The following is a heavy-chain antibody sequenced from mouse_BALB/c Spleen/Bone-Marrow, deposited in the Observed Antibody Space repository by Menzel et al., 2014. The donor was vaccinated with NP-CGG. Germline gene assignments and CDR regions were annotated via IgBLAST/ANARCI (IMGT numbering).Heavy chain of an antibody. J-gene: IGHJ2*01. CDR1: GFNIKDTY. CDR2: IDPANGNT. CDR3: ARYYYGYYFDY. D-gene: IGHD1-2*01. V-gene: IGHV14-3*02. Sequence: EVQGAESGAELVKPGASVKLSCTASGFNIKDTYMHWVKQRPEQGLEWIGRIDPANGNTKYDPKFQGKATITADTSSNTAYLQLSSLTSEDTAVYYCARYYYGYYFDYWGQGTTLTVSS.